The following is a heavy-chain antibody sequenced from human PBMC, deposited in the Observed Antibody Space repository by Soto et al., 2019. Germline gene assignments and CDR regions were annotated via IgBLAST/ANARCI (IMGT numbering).Heavy chain of an antibody. CDR1: GYRFTSYG. D-gene: IGHD1-7*01. CDR3: ASLARHNWNYWFDP. J-gene: IGHJ5*02. Sequence: APAKVSCESRGYRFTSYGLSSLRHAPGQGLEWMGWISAYNGNTNYAQKLQGRVTMTTDTSTSTAYMELRSLRSDDTAVYYCASLARHNWNYWFDPWGQGTLVTVSS. V-gene: IGHV1-18*01. CDR2: ISAYNGNT.